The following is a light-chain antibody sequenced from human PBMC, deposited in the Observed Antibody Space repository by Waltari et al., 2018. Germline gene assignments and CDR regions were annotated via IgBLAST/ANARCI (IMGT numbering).Light chain of an antibody. CDR1: RSVSFQ. J-gene: IGKJ4*01. CDR3: QQYNNWPLT. V-gene: IGKV3-15*01. CDR2: GAS. Sequence: EILLTQSPATLSVSPGEGGTLSCRASRSVSFQLAWYQQKPGQAPRLLIYGASTRATGVPARFSGGGSGTEFTLTITRLQSEDFSVYYCQQYNNWPLTFGGGTKVEIK.